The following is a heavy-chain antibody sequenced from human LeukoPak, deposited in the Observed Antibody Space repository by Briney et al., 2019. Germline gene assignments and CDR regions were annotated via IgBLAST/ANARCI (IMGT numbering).Heavy chain of an antibody. CDR3: ARPLGSSGYPKDDAFDI. CDR2: IYYSGST. D-gene: IGHD3-22*01. Sequence: SETLSLTCTVSGGSISSSSYYSGWIRQPPGKGLEWIGSIYYSGSTYYNPSLKSRVTISVDTSKNQFSLKLSSVTAADTAVYYCARPLGSSGYPKDDAFDIWGQGTMVTVSS. J-gene: IGHJ3*02. CDR1: GGSISSSSYY. V-gene: IGHV4-39*01.